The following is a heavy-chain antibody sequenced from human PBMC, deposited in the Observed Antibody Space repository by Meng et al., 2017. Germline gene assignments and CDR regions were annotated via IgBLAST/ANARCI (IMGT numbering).Heavy chain of an antibody. Sequence: EVQVVESGGGLIQPGGSLRLSCAASGFSVSNNYMSWVRQAPGRGLEWVSVIYRSGDSEYADSVRGRFTISRDSARNTLYLQMNSLRVEDTAVYYCVRDFGGNSDYWGQGTLVTVSS. CDR3: VRDFGGNSDY. CDR2: IYRSGDS. V-gene: IGHV3-53*01. J-gene: IGHJ4*02. CDR1: GFSVSNNY. D-gene: IGHD4-23*01.